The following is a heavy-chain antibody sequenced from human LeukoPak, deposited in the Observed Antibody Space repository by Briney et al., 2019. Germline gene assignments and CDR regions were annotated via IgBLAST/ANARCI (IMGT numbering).Heavy chain of an antibody. CDR3: AKRGVVIRGLLVIGYHQEAYHYDF. V-gene: IGHV3-53*01. D-gene: IGHD3-10*01. CDR2: MYSGGTT. J-gene: IGHJ4*02. CDR1: GFSVSTNF. Sequence: PGGSLRLSCAASGFSVSTNFMNWVRQAPGRGLEWVSVMYSGGTTSYADSVKGRFTISRDTSLNTLYLQMNNLRAEDTAVYFCAKRGVVIRGLLVIGYHQEAYHYDFWGQGTLVTVSS.